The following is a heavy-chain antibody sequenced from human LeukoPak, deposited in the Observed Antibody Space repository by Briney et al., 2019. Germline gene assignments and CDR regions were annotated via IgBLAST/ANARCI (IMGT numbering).Heavy chain of an antibody. J-gene: IGHJ4*02. CDR3: AKAKGWLQIFDY. CDR1: GFTFSSYD. CDR2: ISYDGSNK. V-gene: IGHV3-30*18. D-gene: IGHD6-19*01. Sequence: GRSLRLSCAASGFTFSSYDMHWVRQAPGKGLEWVAVISYDGSNKYYADSVKGRFTISRDNSKNTLYLQMNSLRAEDTAVYYCAKAKGWLQIFDYWGQGTLVIVSS.